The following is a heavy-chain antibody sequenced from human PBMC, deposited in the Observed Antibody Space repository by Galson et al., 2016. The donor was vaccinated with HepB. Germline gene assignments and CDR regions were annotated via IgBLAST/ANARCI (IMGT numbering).Heavy chain of an antibody. Sequence: SLRLSCATSGFTFNYAWLNWVRQAPGKGLEWVGLIKSKNNGGATSTYAAPVEGRFSISRDDSKNTLYLQMHSLKNEDTAVYYCTTEYWYYMDVWGKGTTVTVSS. CDR2: IKSKNNGGAT. CDR3: TTEYWYYMDV. CDR1: GFTFNYAW. J-gene: IGHJ6*03. D-gene: IGHD2-8*02. V-gene: IGHV3-15*01.